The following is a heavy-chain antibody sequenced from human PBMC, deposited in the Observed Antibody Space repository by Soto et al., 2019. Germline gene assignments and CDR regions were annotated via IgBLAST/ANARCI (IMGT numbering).Heavy chain of an antibody. V-gene: IGHV3-7*01. Sequence: LRLSCAASGFTFSSYWMSWVRQAPGKGLEWVANIKQDGSEKYYVDSVKGRFTISRDNAKNSLYLQMNSLRAEDTAVYYCARVAGDYAGWGYYYYGMDVWGQGTTVTVSS. J-gene: IGHJ6*02. CDR3: ARVAGDYAGWGYYYYGMDV. CDR2: IKQDGSEK. CDR1: GFTFSSYW. D-gene: IGHD4-17*01.